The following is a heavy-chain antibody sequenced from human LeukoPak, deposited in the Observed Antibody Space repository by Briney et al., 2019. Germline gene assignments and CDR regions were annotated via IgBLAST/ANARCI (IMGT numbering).Heavy chain of an antibody. CDR1: GYTFTSYY. Sequence: ASVKASCKASGYTFTSYYMHWVRQAPGQGLEWMGIINPSGGSTSYAQKFQGRVTMTRDTSTSTVYMELSSLRSEDTAVYYCARDPRGNYYGSGSSPPDYWGQGTLVTVSS. V-gene: IGHV1-46*01. CDR2: INPSGGST. D-gene: IGHD3-10*01. CDR3: ARDPRGNYYGSGSSPPDY. J-gene: IGHJ4*02.